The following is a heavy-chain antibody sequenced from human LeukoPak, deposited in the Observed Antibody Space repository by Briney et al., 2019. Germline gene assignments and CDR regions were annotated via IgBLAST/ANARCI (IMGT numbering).Heavy chain of an antibody. D-gene: IGHD4-17*01. CDR3: ARDGGTTVTID. CDR2: ISYDGRNQ. V-gene: IGHV3-30*03. CDR1: GFTFWSYG. J-gene: IGHJ4*02. Sequence: GRFLRLSCAASGFTFWSYGMHWVRQAPGKGLEWVAVISYDGRNQYYEDSVKGRFTISRDTSKNTLYLQMNSLRAEDTAVYYCARDGGTTVTIDWGQGTLVTVSS.